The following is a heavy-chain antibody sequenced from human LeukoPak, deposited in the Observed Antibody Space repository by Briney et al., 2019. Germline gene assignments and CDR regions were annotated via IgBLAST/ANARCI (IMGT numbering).Heavy chain of an antibody. V-gene: IGHV1-3*01. CDR1: GYTFANYA. Sequence: ASVKVPCKASGYTFANYAVHWVRQAPGQRLEWMGWINAANGNTKYSQKFQGRVTITRDTSASTAYMELSSLRSEDTAVYYCARRSDSTTLITLSAFDIWGQGTMVTVSS. D-gene: IGHD2/OR15-2a*01. CDR3: ARRSDSTTLITLSAFDI. J-gene: IGHJ3*02. CDR2: INAANGNT.